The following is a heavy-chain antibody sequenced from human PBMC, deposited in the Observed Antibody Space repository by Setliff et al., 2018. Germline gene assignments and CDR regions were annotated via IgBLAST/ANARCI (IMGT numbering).Heavy chain of an antibody. CDR3: AKAGAIGAWYEDALDM. Sequence: ASVKVSCKASGYTFTSYGISWVRQAPGQGLEWMGIINPSGGATSYAHKFQDRVDMTRDTSTSTVYMELSSLKSEDTAVYYCAKAGAIGAWYEDALDMWGQGTMVTVSS. J-gene: IGHJ3*02. CDR1: GYTFTSYG. D-gene: IGHD6-19*01. CDR2: INPSGGAT. V-gene: IGHV1-46*01.